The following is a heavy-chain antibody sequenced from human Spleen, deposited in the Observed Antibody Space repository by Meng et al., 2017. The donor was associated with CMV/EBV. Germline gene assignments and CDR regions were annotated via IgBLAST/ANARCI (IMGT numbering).Heavy chain of an antibody. Sequence: GESLKISCVASGITLSNYATTWIRQAPGKGLEWVSIVYYDGSSTYYADFAKGRFTISRDDSKNTLYLQMNSLRAEDTAIYYCAKVEMATSYYFDYWGQGTLVTVSS. J-gene: IGHJ4*02. CDR1: GITLSNYA. V-gene: IGHV3-23*03. CDR3: AKVEMATSYYFDY. D-gene: IGHD5-24*01. CDR2: VYYDGSST.